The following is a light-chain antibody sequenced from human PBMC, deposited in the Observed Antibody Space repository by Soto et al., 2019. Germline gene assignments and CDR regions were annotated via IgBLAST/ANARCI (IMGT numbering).Light chain of an antibody. CDR1: TLGNKY. V-gene: IGLV3-1*01. Sequence: SYELTQPPSVSVSPGQTASITCSGDTLGNKYVCWYQQKPGQSPVLVIYQDTKRPSGIPERFSGSNSGNTATLTISGTQAMDEADYYCQTWDSDTYVFGTGTKLTVL. CDR3: QTWDSDTYV. J-gene: IGLJ1*01. CDR2: QDT.